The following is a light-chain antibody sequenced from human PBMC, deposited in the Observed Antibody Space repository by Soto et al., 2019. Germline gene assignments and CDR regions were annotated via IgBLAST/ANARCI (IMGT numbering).Light chain of an antibody. CDR3: QQYNYWLVYT. J-gene: IGKJ2*01. CDR2: AAS. Sequence: EIVMTQSPATLSVSLGERVTLSCRASQNLSTNLAWYQQRPGQAPRLLIFAASTRATGIPARFSGSGSGTEFALTISSLQSEELAVYYCQQYNYWLVYTFGQGTKVDIK. V-gene: IGKV3-15*01. CDR1: QNLSTN.